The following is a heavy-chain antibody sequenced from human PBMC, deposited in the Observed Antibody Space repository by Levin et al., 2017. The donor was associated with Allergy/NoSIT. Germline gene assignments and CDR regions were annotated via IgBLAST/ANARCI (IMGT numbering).Heavy chain of an antibody. Sequence: SETLSLTCNVSGGTLSSTSHFWGWVRQSPGTGLQWIGSMHYSGTAYYTPSLKSRVTISMDTSKNQLSLRLTSVTAADTAIYYCSRSLETAMAPYYSDYWGQGTLVTVSS. CDR2: MHYSGTA. D-gene: IGHD5-18*01. CDR1: GGTLSSTSHF. V-gene: IGHV4-39*07. CDR3: SRSLETAMAPYYSDY. J-gene: IGHJ4*02.